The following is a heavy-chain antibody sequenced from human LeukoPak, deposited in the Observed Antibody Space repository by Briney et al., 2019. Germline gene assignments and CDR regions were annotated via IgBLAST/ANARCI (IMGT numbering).Heavy chain of an antibody. CDR1: GFTFSSYA. Sequence: GGSLRLSCAASGFTFSSYAMSWVRQAPGKGLEWVSAISGSGGSTYYADSVKGRFTISRDNSKNTLYLQMYSLRAEDTAVYYCAKDMTYSYGYAYYYYGMDVWGQGTTVTVSS. V-gene: IGHV3-23*01. CDR3: AKDMTYSYGYAYYYYGMDV. D-gene: IGHD5-18*01. CDR2: ISGSGGST. J-gene: IGHJ6*02.